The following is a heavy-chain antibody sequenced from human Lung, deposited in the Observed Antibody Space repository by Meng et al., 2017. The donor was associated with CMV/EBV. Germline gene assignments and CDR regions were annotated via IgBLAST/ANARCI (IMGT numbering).Heavy chain of an antibody. D-gene: IGHD1-26*01. CDR2: IIPIFGTA. CDR1: EDTFSRYA. CDR3: ARLSGTISDY. J-gene: IGHJ4*02. V-gene: IGHV1-69*05. Sequence: VSCTASEDTFSRYAISWVRQAPGQGLEWMGGIIPIFGTANYAQKFQGRVTITTGESTSTAYMELSSLRSDDTAVYYCARLSGTISDYWGQGTLVTVSS.